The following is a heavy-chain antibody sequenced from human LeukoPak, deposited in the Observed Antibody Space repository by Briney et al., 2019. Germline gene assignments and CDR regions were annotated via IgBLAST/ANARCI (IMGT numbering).Heavy chain of an antibody. V-gene: IGHV4-34*01. CDR3: ARGGYSYGHTTFDY. CDR2: INHSGST. D-gene: IGHD5-18*01. J-gene: IGHJ4*02. CDR1: GGSFSGYY. Sequence: SETLSLTCAVYGGSFSGYYWSWIRRPPGKGLEWIGEINHSGSTNYNPSLKSRVTISVDTSKNQFSLKLSSVTAADTAVYYCARGGYSYGHTTFDYWGQGTLVTVSS.